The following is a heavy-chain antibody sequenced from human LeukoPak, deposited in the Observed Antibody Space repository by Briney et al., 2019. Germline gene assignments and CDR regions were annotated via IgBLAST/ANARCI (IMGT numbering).Heavy chain of an antibody. J-gene: IGHJ4*02. D-gene: IGHD3-3*01. V-gene: IGHV4-38-2*02. CDR3: ARDGGYDFWSGHLYYFDY. CDR2: IYHSGST. Sequence: SETLSLTCTVSGYSISSGYYWGWIRQPPGKGLEWIGSIYHSGSTYYNPSLKSRVTISVDTSKNQFSLKLSSVTAADTAVYYCARDGGYDFWSGHLYYFDYWGQGTLVTVSS. CDR1: GYSISSGYY.